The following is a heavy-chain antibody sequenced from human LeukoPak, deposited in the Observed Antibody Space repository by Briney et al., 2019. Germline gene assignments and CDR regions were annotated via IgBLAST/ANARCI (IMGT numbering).Heavy chain of an antibody. CDR3: ARDLHSYGY. V-gene: IGHV3-48*01. Sequence: PGGSLRLSCAASGFTFSSYSMNWVRQAPGKGLEWVSYISSSSSTIYYADSVKGRFTISRDNAKNSLYLQMNSLRAEDTAVCYCARDLHSYGYWGQGTLVTVSS. CDR2: ISSSSSTI. J-gene: IGHJ4*02. CDR1: GFTFSSYS. D-gene: IGHD5-18*01.